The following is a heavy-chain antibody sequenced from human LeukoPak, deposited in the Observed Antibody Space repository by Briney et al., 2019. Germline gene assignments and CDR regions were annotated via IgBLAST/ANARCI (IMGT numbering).Heavy chain of an antibody. CDR2: ISSTGSTI. V-gene: IGHV3-48*03. Sequence: GGSLRLSCAASGFTFSSYEMNWVRPAPGQGREWVSYISSTGSTIYYADCVTGRFTISRDNGKNSLYLQMNSLRAEDTAVYYCARPPGRSSGYQWYFDLWGRGTLVTVSS. D-gene: IGHD3-22*01. CDR1: GFTFSSYE. J-gene: IGHJ2*01. CDR3: ARPPGRSSGYQWYFDL.